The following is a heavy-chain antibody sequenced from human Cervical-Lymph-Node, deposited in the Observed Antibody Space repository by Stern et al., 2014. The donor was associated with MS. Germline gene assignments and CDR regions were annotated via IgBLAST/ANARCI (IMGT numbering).Heavy chain of an antibody. V-gene: IGHV3-30*04. CDR3: AREGVDYYDSSGTLDY. CDR2: VSHDGSNK. CDR1: GFTFSSYV. J-gene: IGHJ4*02. D-gene: IGHD3-22*01. Sequence: MQLVESGGGVVQPGRSLRLSCAASGFTFSSYVMHWVRQAPGKGLEWVAVVSHDGSNKYYAASVKGQFTVSRDNSKNTLYLQMNSLRAEDTAVYYCAREGVDYYDSSGTLDYWGQGTLVTVSS.